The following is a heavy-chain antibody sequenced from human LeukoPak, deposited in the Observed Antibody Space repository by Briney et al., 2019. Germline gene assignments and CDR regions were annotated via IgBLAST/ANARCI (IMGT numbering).Heavy chain of an antibody. V-gene: IGHV5-51*01. CDR1: GYTFATYW. J-gene: IGHJ4*02. Sequence: GESLKISCKGSGYTFATYWIGWVRQMPGKGLEWMGIIYPGDSHPRYSPSLQGQVTISADKSISTAYVQWSSLKASDTAMYYCARRGVVDSSPFDYWGQGTLVTVSS. CDR2: IYPGDSHP. D-gene: IGHD3/OR15-3a*01. CDR3: ARRGVVDSSPFDY.